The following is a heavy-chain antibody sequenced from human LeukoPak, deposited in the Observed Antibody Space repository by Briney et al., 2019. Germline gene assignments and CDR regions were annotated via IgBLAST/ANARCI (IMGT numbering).Heavy chain of an antibody. V-gene: IGHV1-24*01. Sequence: ASVKVSCKVSGYTLTELSMHWVRQAPGKGLEWMGGFDPEDGETIYAQKFQGRVTMTTDTSTSTAYMELRSLRSDDTAVYYCARGRDAGITVAVADTPLTNFDYWGQGTLVTVSS. CDR3: ARGRDAGITVAVADTPLTNFDY. D-gene: IGHD6-19*01. CDR2: FDPEDGET. CDR1: GYTLTELS. J-gene: IGHJ4*02.